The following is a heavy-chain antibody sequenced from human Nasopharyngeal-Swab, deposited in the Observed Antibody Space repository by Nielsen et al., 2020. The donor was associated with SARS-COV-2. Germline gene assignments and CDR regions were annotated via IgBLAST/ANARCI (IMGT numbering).Heavy chain of an antibody. V-gene: IGHV3-64*01. CDR3: ARDRIVDTAMVRTLSGFDY. CDR2: ISGDGGTT. CDR1: GFNLRSYA. J-gene: IGHJ4*02. Sequence: GESLKISCAASGFNLRSYAMHWVRQAPGKGLEYVSVISGDGGTTFYANSVKGRFTISRDNSKNTLYLQMGSLRPEDTAVYYCARDRIVDTAMVRTLSGFDYWGQGTLVTVSS. D-gene: IGHD5-18*01.